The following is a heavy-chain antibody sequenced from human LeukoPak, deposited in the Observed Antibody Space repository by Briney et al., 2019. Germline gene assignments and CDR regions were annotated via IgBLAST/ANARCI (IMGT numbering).Heavy chain of an antibody. J-gene: IGHJ4*02. Sequence: SETLSLTCTVSGGSIGTYYWSWIRQAPGKGLEWIGNIYYSGSTNYNPSLKSRVTISVDTFKNQFSLKLSSVTAADTAVYYCARGRIGGPKAPFDYWGQGTLVTVS. D-gene: IGHD3-16*01. V-gene: IGHV4-59*01. CDR2: IYYSGST. CDR1: GGSIGTYY. CDR3: ARGRIGGPKAPFDY.